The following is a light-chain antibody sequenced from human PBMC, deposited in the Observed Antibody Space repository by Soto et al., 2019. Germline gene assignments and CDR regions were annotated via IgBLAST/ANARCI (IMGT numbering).Light chain of an antibody. CDR1: SSDVGGYNY. V-gene: IGLV2-8*01. J-gene: IGLJ3*02. Sequence: QSALTQPPSASGSPGQSVTISCTGTSSDVGGYNYVSWYQQHPGKAPKLMIYEVSKRPSGVPDRFSGSKSGNTASLTVSGLQAEAEADYYCSSYACSNPNWVFGGGTKLTVL. CDR2: EVS. CDR3: SSYACSNPNWV.